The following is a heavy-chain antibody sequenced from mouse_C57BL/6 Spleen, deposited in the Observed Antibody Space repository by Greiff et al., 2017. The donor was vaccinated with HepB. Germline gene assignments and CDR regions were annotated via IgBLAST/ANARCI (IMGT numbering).Heavy chain of an antibody. CDR3: ARRGNYGNCYYFDY. Sequence: QVQLQQPGAELVMPGASVKLSCKASGYTFTSYWMHWVKQRPGQGLEWIGEIDPSDSYTNYNQKFKGKSTLTVDKSSSTAYMQLSSLTSEDSAVYYCARRGNYGNCYYFDYGGQGTTLTVSS. D-gene: IGHD2-1*01. J-gene: IGHJ2*01. V-gene: IGHV1-69*01. CDR2: IDPSDSYT. CDR1: GYTFTSYW.